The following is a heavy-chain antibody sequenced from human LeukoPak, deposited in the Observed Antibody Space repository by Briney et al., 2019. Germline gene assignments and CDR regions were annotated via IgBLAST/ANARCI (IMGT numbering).Heavy chain of an antibody. D-gene: IGHD3-16*02. V-gene: IGHV4-39*07. J-gene: IGHJ4*02. Sequence: PSETLSLTCTVSGGSISSSSYYWGWIRQPPGKGLVWIGSIYYSGSTYYTPSLKSRVTISVDTSKNQFSLKLSSVTAADTAVYYCARIGGRAITFGGVIVSGGDYWGQGTLVTVSS. CDR1: GGSISSSSYY. CDR3: ARIGGRAITFGGVIVSGGDY. CDR2: IYYSGST.